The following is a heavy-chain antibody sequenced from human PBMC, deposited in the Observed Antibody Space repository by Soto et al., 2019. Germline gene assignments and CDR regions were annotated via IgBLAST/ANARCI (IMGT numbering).Heavy chain of an antibody. V-gene: IGHV3-48*03. CDR1: RFTFSTYE. J-gene: IGHJ4*02. Sequence: GGSLRLSCAASRFTFSTYEMNWVRQAPGKGLEWVSYISSSGNTVCYADSVKGRFTISRDNTRNSLYLQMNSLRDEDTALYYCVRESEDLTSNFDYWGQGTLVTVSS. CDR2: ISSSGNTV. CDR3: VRESEDLTSNFDY.